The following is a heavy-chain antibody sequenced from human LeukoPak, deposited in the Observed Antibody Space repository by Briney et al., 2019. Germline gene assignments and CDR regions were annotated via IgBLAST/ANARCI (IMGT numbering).Heavy chain of an antibody. J-gene: IGHJ4*02. D-gene: IGHD6-19*01. CDR1: VFTFSSYW. Sequence: GGSLRLSCAASVFTFSSYWMHWVRQAPGKGLVWVSRINSDGSSTSYADSVKGRFTISRDNAKNTLYLQMNSLRAEDTAVYYCPRDPAYSSGWYFDYWGQGTLVTVSS. CDR2: INSDGSST. V-gene: IGHV3-74*01. CDR3: PRDPAYSSGWYFDY.